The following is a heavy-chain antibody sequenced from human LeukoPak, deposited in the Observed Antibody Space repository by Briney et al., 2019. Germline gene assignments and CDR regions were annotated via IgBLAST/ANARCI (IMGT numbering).Heavy chain of an antibody. CDR1: GYSISSGYY. J-gene: IGHJ4*02. V-gene: IGHV3-11*04. D-gene: IGHD3-10*01. CDR3: ARVVMVRGVNLYYFDY. CDR2: ISSSSTTI. Sequence: LSLTCNVSGYSISSGYYWGWIRQPPGKGLEWVSYISSSSTTIYYADSVKGRFTISRDNAKNSLYLQMNSLRAEDTAVYYCARVVMVRGVNLYYFDYWGQGTLVTVSS.